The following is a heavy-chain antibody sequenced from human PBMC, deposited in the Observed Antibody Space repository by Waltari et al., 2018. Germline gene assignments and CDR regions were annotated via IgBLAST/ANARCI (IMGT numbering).Heavy chain of an antibody. CDR3: ARGDQWGVITSY. V-gene: IGHV1-2*02. D-gene: IGHD3-22*01. Sequence: QVQLVQSGAEVKKPGASVKVSCKASGYTFTGYYMHWVRQAPGQGLEWMGWINPNSGGTNYAQKCQGRVTMTRDTSISTAYMELSRLRSDDTAVYYWARGDQWGVITSYWGQGTLVTVSS. CDR2: INPNSGGT. CDR1: GYTFTGYY. J-gene: IGHJ4*02.